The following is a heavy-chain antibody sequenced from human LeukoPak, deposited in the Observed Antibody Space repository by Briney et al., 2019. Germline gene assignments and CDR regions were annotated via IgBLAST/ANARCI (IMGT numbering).Heavy chain of an antibody. Sequence: ASVKVSCKASGYTFTGYYMHWVRQAPGQGLEWMGWINPNSGATGYAQKFQDRVTVTKDTSISTAYMDLSGLRSDDTAVYYCARGIAVAGNDYWGQGTLVTVSS. CDR1: GYTFTGYY. CDR2: INPNSGAT. CDR3: ARGIAVAGNDY. D-gene: IGHD6-19*01. J-gene: IGHJ4*02. V-gene: IGHV1-2*02.